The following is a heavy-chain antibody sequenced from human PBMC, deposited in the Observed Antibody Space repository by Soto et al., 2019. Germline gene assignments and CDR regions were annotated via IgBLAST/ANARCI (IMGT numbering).Heavy chain of an antibody. Sequence: SVKVSCKASGGTFRTSAISWVRQAPGQGLEWVGGIMPVFRRPKYAQNFQGRVTITADESTSTAYMELSSLRSDDTAVYYCARGKDRPQLGGNYYYILDVWGQGTAVTVS. J-gene: IGHJ6*02. CDR2: IMPVFRRP. CDR3: ARGKDRPQLGGNYYYILDV. V-gene: IGHV1-69*13. D-gene: IGHD3-3*02. CDR1: GGTFRTSA.